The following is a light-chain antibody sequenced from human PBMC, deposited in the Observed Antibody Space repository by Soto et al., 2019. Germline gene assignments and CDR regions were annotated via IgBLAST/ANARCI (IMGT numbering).Light chain of an antibody. CDR2: DAS. J-gene: IGKJ5*01. V-gene: IGKV3-15*01. Sequence: EIVLTQSPATLSLSPGERATLSCRASQSVSSNLAWHQQKPGQAPRILMYDASTRATGISARFSGSGSGTEFTLTISSLQSEDFAVYYCQQYNNWPITFGQGTRLEIK. CDR3: QQYNNWPIT. CDR1: QSVSSN.